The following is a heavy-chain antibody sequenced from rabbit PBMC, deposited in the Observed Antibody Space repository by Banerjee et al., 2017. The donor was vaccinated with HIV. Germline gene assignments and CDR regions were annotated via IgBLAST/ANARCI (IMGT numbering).Heavy chain of an antibody. V-gene: IGHV1S45*01. J-gene: IGHJ4*01. CDR2: IYAGSGNS. D-gene: IGHD8-1*01. CDR3: ARGGSYWDYYFNL. CDR1: GFSFSSSYW. Sequence: EESGGDLVKPEGSLTVTCTASGFSFSSSYWICWVRQAPGKGLEWIACIYAGSGNSYYASWAMSRFTISKTSSTTVTLQMTSLTVADTATYFCARGGSYWDYYFNLWGPGTLVTVS.